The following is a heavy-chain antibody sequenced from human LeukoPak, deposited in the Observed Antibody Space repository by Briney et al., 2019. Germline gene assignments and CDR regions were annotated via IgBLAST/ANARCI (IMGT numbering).Heavy chain of an antibody. CDR1: GFTFSDYY. D-gene: IGHD6-13*01. Sequence: GGSLRLSCAASGFTFSDYYMSWIRQAPGKGLEWVSYISSSSSYTNYADSVKGRFTISRDNAKNSLYLQMNSLRAEDTAVYYCARGIAAAPIDYWGQGTLVTVSS. CDR2: ISSSSSYT. CDR3: ARGIAAAPIDY. J-gene: IGHJ4*02. V-gene: IGHV3-11*06.